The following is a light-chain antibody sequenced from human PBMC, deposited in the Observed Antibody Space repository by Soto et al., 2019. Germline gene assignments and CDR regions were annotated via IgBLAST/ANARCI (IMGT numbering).Light chain of an antibody. CDR1: QSISGL. CDR2: HTS. J-gene: IGKJ3*01. Sequence: DIYMTTSPSTLSVTVVARVTIPCLASQSISGLLAWYQQKPGQAPRLLIYHTSTRATGISGRFSGSGSGTEFNLTISSLQPDDFATYYCQQYNSYPCTLGHVTNVDIK. CDR3: QQYNSYPCT. V-gene: IGKV1-5*01.